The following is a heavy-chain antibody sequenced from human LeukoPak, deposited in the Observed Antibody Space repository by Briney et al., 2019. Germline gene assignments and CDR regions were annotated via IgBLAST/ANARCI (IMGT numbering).Heavy chain of an antibody. CDR2: ISAYNGNT. J-gene: IGHJ3*02. Sequence: GASVKVSCKASGYTFTSYGISWVRQAPGQGLEWMGWISAYNGNTNYAQKLQGRVTMTTDTSTSTAYMELRSLRSDDTAVYYCARGSHNWNPVHAFDIWGQGTMVTVSS. V-gene: IGHV1-18*01. D-gene: IGHD1-20*01. CDR3: ARGSHNWNPVHAFDI. CDR1: GYTFTSYG.